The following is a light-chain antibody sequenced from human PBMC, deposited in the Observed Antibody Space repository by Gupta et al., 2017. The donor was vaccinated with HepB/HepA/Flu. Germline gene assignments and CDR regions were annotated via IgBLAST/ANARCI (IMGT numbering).Light chain of an antibody. V-gene: IGLV2-14*01. J-gene: IGLJ1*01. CDR3: TSYTSSSTYV. CDR1: SSDVGGYNY. Sequence: QPALPQPASVSGSPAQSITISCTGTSSDVGGYNYVSWYQQHPGKAPKLMIYDVSNRPSGVSNRFSGSKSDNTASLTISGLQAEDEADYYCTSYTSSSTYVFGTGTKVTVL. CDR2: DVS.